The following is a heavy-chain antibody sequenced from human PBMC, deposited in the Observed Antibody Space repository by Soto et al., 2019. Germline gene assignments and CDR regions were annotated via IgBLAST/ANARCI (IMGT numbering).Heavy chain of an antibody. V-gene: IGHV3-30-3*01. J-gene: IGHJ4*02. Sequence: QVQLVESGGGVVQPGRSLRLSCTASGFIFSNYVMYWVRQAPGKGLEWVAFMSYDGTTKSYADSVKGRFTXSXXXXQXXXXXXXXXXXXXXTXVYYCAREVLWXRYFDYWGQGSLVTVXS. CDR2: MSYDGTTK. D-gene: IGHD3-10*01. CDR1: GFIFSNYV. CDR3: AREVLWXRYFDY.